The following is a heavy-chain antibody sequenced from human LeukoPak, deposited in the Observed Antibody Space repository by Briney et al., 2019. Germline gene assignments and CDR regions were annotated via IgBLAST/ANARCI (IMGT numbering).Heavy chain of an antibody. D-gene: IGHD3-22*01. V-gene: IGHV1-2*02. CDR1: GYTFTGYY. Sequence: ASVKVSRKASGYTFTGYYMHWVRQAPGQGLEWMGWINPNSGGTNYAQKFQGRVTMTRDTSISTAYMELSRLRSDDTAVYYCARSLNYYDSSGPFDYWGQGTLVTVSS. CDR3: ARSLNYYDSSGPFDY. J-gene: IGHJ4*02. CDR2: INPNSGGT.